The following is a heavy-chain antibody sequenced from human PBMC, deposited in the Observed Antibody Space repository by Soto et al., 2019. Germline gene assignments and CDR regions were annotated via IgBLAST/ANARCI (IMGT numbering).Heavy chain of an antibody. CDR2: IYHSGST. Sequence: SETLSLTCDVSGYSIISGFYWGFIRQPPGKGLEWIGNIYHSGSTHYNPSLKSRVTISVDTSKNQFSLKLTSVTAADTAVYYCAVDYANGYYFDYWGQGTLVTVSS. D-gene: IGHD4-17*01. J-gene: IGHJ4*02. CDR1: GYSIISGFY. V-gene: IGHV4-38-2*01. CDR3: AVDYANGYYFDY.